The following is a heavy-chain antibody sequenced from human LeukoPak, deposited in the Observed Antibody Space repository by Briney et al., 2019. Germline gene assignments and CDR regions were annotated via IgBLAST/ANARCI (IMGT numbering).Heavy chain of an antibody. CDR1: GYTFTSYD. Sequence: GASVKVSCKASGYTFTSYDINWVRQATGQGLEWMGWMNPNSGNTGYAQKFQGRVTMTTDTSTSTAYMELRSLRSDDTAVYYCARESMVRGDPFDYWGQGTLVTVSS. CDR3: ARESMVRGDPFDY. J-gene: IGHJ4*02. V-gene: IGHV1-8*01. CDR2: MNPNSGNT. D-gene: IGHD3-10*01.